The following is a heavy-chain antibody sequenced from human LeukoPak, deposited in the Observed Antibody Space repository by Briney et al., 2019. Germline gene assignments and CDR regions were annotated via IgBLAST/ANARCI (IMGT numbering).Heavy chain of an antibody. Sequence: GGSLRLSCAASGFTFSHAWMSWVRQAPGRGLEWVGRIKSKTDGGTTDYAAPVIGRFTISRDDSKTPLFLQMNSLRIEDTAVYYCTIYSGSYFDYWGQGTLVTVSS. J-gene: IGHJ4*02. D-gene: IGHD1-26*01. V-gene: IGHV3-15*01. CDR3: TIYSGSYFDY. CDR1: GFTFSHAW. CDR2: IKSKTDGGTT.